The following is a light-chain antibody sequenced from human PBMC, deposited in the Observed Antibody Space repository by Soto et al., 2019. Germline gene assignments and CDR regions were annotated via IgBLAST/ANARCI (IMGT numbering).Light chain of an antibody. CDR2: EGS. Sequence: QSVLTQPASVSGSPGQSITISCTGTSSDVGSYNLVSWYQQHPGKAPKLMIYEGSKRPSGVSNRFSGSKSGNTASLTISGLQAEHEADYYCCSYAGSSTYVFGTGTKVTVL. CDR3: CSYAGSSTYV. V-gene: IGLV2-23*01. CDR1: SSDVGSYNL. J-gene: IGLJ1*01.